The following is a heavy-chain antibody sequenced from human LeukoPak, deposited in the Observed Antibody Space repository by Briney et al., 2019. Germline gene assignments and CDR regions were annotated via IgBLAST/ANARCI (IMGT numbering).Heavy chain of an antibody. CDR3: AKSSGYYGGNPRHFDF. J-gene: IGHJ4*02. D-gene: IGHD4-23*01. CDR1: GFTFTDCA. Sequence: GGSLRLSCAASGFTFTDCAMSWVRQAPGQGLEWVSGISGSGHTTHYAGSVKGRFTISRDNSKNTLYLQMNSLRDEDTAVYYCAKSSGYYGGNPRHFDFWAQGTLVTVSS. CDR2: ISGSGHTT. V-gene: IGHV3-23*01.